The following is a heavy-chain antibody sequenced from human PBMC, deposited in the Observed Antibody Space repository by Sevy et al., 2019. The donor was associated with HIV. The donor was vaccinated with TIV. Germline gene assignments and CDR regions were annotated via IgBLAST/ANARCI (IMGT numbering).Heavy chain of an antibody. V-gene: IGHV4-59*03. CDR1: GGPMTTYY. CDR2: VYYSGST. CDR3: AKGFYGAFDP. J-gene: IGHJ5*02. Sequence: SETLSLTCTVSGGPMTTYYWSWLRQPPGKGLEWIGYVYYSGSTNYNPSLKSRVTISVDTSKNQFSLKLTSVTAADTAVYYCAKGFYGAFDPWGQGTLVTVSS. D-gene: IGHD4-17*01.